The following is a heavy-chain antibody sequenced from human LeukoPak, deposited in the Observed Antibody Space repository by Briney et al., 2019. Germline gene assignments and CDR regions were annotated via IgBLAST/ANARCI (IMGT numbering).Heavy chain of an antibody. V-gene: IGHV1-18*01. J-gene: IGHJ2*01. CDR3: ARVAFTWGALKYLDL. D-gene: IGHD7-27*01. CDR2: MSPYNDNE. Sequence: GAWVKVSCKASGYSFTNYVLRWGRQAPAQGLGWMGWMSPYNDNENYAQKFRCRVTMTTDTSTSTAYMELTSLGSDDTAIFDCARVAFTWGALKYLDLWGRGTLATVA. CDR1: GYSFTNYV.